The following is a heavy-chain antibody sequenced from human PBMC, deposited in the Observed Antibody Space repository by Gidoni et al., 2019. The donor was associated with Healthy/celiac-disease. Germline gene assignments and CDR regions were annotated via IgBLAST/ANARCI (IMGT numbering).Heavy chain of an antibody. V-gene: IGHV1-3*01. D-gene: IGHD3-10*01. J-gene: IGHJ5*02. Sequence: QVQLVQSGAEVKKPGASVTVSCKASGYTFTSYAMHWVRQAPGQRLEWMGWINAGNGNTKYSQKFQGRVTITRDTSASTAYMELSSLRSEDTAVYYCARDQPLYYGSEANWFDPWGQGTLVTVSS. CDR2: INAGNGNT. CDR1: GYTFTSYA. CDR3: ARDQPLYYGSEANWFDP.